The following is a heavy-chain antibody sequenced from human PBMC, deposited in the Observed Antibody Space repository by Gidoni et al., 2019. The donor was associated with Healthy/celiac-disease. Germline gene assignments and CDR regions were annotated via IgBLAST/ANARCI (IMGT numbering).Heavy chain of an antibody. CDR3: VASVDTAMVREWYFDY. Sequence: EVQLLESGGGLVQPGGSLRLSCAASGFTFSSYAMSWVRQAPGKGLGWVSAISGSGGSTYYADSVKGRFTISRDNSKNTLYLQMNSLRAEDTAVYYCVASVDTAMVREWYFDYWGQGTLVTVSS. J-gene: IGHJ4*02. CDR2: ISGSGGST. V-gene: IGHV3-23*01. D-gene: IGHD5-18*01. CDR1: GFTFSSYA.